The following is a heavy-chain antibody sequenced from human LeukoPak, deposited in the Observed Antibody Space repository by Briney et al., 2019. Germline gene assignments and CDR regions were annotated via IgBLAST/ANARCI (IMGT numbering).Heavy chain of an antibody. CDR1: GFTFSNYW. D-gene: IGHD1-26*01. CDR3: ARDKIVGATHFDY. V-gene: IGHV3-7*01. CDR2: IKQDGSEQ. J-gene: IGHJ4*02. Sequence: PGGSLRLSCAASGFTFSNYWMSWVRQAPGKGLEWVANIKQDGSEQYYVDSVKDRFTISRDNAKNSLYLQMNSLRAEDTAVYYCARDKIVGATHFDYWGQGTLVTVSS.